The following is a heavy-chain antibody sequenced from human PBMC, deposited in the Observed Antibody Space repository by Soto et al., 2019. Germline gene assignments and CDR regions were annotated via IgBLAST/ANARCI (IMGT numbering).Heavy chain of an antibody. J-gene: IGHJ4*02. Sequence: KPSETLSLTCGFSCGSLIGATYSWNWIRQPPGKGLEWIGYIFPSGTTYYNPSLKSRVTISIDVSKNQFSLSLRSLTAADTAVYYCARSREFDYWSQGTLVTV. CDR2: IFPSGTT. CDR1: CGSLIGATYS. V-gene: IGHV4-30-2*01. CDR3: ARSREFDY.